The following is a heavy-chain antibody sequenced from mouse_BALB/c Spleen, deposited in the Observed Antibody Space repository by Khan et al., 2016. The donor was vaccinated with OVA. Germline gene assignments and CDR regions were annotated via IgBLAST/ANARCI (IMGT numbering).Heavy chain of an antibody. CDR3: ARIYRSDFDY. Sequence: EVQLKQSGPELVKPGASVKISCKASGYSFTGYFMNWVMQSHGKSLEWIGRINPHIGETFYNQKFKGKATLTVDESSSTAHMEFRSLASEDSAVYYCARIYRSDFDYWGQGTTVTVSS. CDR2: INPHIGET. D-gene: IGHD1-1*01. J-gene: IGHJ2*01. CDR1: GYSFTGYF. V-gene: IGHV1-20*02.